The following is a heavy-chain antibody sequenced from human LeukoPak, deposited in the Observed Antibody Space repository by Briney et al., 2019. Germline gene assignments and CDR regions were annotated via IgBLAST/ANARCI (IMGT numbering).Heavy chain of an antibody. D-gene: IGHD2-2*02. J-gene: IGHJ4*02. V-gene: IGHV3-23*01. Sequence: GGSLRLSCAASGFTFSSYAMSWVRQSPGKGLEWVSAISGSGASTYYADSVKGRFTISRDNSKNTLYLQMNSLRAEDTAVYYCATFLEGYCSSTSCYTALDYWGQGTLVTVSS. CDR1: GFTFSSYA. CDR3: ATFLEGYCSSTSCYTALDY. CDR2: ISGSGAST.